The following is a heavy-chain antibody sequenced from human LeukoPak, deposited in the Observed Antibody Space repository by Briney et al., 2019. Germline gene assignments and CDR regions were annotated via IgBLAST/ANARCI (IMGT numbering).Heavy chain of an antibody. V-gene: IGHV3-30*02. CDR1: GFTFSSYG. J-gene: IGHJ3*02. Sequence: GGSLRLSCAASGFTFSSYGMHWVRQAPGKGLEWVAFIRYDGSNKYYADSVKGRFTISRDNSENMLYLQMNSLRAEDTAVYYCAKGATDASSSWYLKGYSFDIWGQGTTVTVSS. CDR3: AKGATDASSSWYLKGYSFDI. D-gene: IGHD6-13*01. CDR2: IRYDGSNK.